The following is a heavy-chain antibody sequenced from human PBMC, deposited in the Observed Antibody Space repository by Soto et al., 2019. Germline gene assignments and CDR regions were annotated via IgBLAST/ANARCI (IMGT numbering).Heavy chain of an antibody. Sequence: QVQLVQSGAEVKKPGASVTVSCKASGYTFTGYYIYWVRQAPGQGLEWMGRINSNTGDTRYAQRSQGKVTMTIDTSINTAYMELRSLKSNDTAVYYCARPLGGAEYLLFCGQGTLVTVSS. V-gene: IGHV1-2*06. CDR1: GYTFTGYY. J-gene: IGHJ1*01. CDR2: INSNTGDT. CDR3: ARPLGGAEYLLF. D-gene: IGHD7-27*01.